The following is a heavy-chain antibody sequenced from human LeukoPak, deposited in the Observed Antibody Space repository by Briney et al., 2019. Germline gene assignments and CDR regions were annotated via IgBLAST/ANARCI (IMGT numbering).Heavy chain of an antibody. V-gene: IGHV4-59*01. Sequence: SETLSLTCTVSGGSIGSYYWSWIRQPPGKGLEWIGYIYYSGNTNYNPSLKSRVTISVDTSNNQFSLKLSSVTAADTAVYFCARESVRGVDTTMVHYFDYWGQGTLVTVSS. J-gene: IGHJ4*02. CDR1: GGSIGSYY. D-gene: IGHD5-18*01. CDR3: ARESVRGVDTTMVHYFDY. CDR2: IYYSGNT.